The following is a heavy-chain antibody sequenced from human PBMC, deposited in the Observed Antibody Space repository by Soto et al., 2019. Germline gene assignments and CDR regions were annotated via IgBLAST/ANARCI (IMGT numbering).Heavy chain of an antibody. D-gene: IGHD5-12*01. Sequence: QVQLVQSGAEVKKPGSSVKVSCKASGGTFSSYTISWVRQAPGQGLEWMGRIIPILGIANYAQKFQGRVTITADKSTSTAYMELSSLRSEDTAVYYCARGYSGYSPFDYWGHGTLVTVSS. CDR3: ARGYSGYSPFDY. CDR2: IIPILGIA. CDR1: GGTFSSYT. V-gene: IGHV1-69*02. J-gene: IGHJ4*01.